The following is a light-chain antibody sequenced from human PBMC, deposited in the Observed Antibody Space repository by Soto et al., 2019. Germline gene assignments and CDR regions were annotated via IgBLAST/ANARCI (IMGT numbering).Light chain of an antibody. CDR2: AAS. CDR1: QSISRH. J-gene: IGKJ1*01. V-gene: IGKV1-39*01. CDR3: QQSHNSWT. Sequence: DLQMTQSPSSLSASVGDRVTITCRASQSISRHLNWYRQKPGKAPEFLIYAASSLQSGVPSRFSHSGSWADFTLTISGLQPEDFATYYCQQSHNSWTFGQGTKVEIK.